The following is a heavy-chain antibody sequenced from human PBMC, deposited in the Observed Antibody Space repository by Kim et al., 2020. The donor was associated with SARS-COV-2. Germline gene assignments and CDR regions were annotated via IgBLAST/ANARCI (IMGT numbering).Heavy chain of an antibody. V-gene: IGHV3-15*01. J-gene: IGHJ6*02. CDR2: IKSKTDGGTT. CDR1: GFTFSNAW. D-gene: IGHD2-15*01. CDR3: GLYSHYYYGMDV. Sequence: GGSLRLSCAASGFTFSNAWMSWVRQAPGKGLEWVGRIKSKTDGGTTDYAAPVKGRFTISRDDSKNTLYLQMNSLKTEDTAVYYCGLYSHYYYGMDVWGQGTTVTVSS.